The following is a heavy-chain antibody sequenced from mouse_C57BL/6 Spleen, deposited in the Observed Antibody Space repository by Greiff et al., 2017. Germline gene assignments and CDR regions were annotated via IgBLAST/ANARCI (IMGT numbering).Heavy chain of an antibody. J-gene: IGHJ3*01. D-gene: IGHD1-1*01. V-gene: IGHV1-55*01. CDR1: GYTFTSYW. CDR2: IYPGSGST. CDR3: ARGGSNPAWFAY. Sequence: QVQLQQPGAELVKPGASVKMSCKASGYTFTSYWITWVKQRPGQGLEWIGDIYPGSGSTNYNEKFKSKATLTVDTSSSTAYMQLSSLTSEDSAVYYCARGGSNPAWFAYWGQGTLVTVSA.